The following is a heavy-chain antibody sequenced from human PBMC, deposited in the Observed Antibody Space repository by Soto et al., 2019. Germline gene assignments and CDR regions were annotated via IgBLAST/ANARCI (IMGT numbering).Heavy chain of an antibody. CDR1: GFSFSSFA. CDR2: ISDDGASI. Sequence: EGSLRLSGVASGFSFSSFAMNWVRQAPGRGLEWVSYISDDGASIYYAVSLKGRFTISRDNAKNSLSLQMNNLRAEDTAVYYCARQSRYYYDSSGYYLHRNFDYWGQGTLVTVSS. CDR3: ARQSRYYYDSSGYYLHRNFDY. J-gene: IGHJ4*02. V-gene: IGHV3-48*03. D-gene: IGHD3-22*01.